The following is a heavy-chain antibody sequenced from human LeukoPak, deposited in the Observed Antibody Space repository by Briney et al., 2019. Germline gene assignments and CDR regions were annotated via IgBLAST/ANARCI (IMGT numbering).Heavy chain of an antibody. Sequence: GESLKISCKGSGYSFTSYWIGWVRQMPGKGLEWMGIIYPGDSDTRYSPSFQGQVTISADKSISTAYLQWSSLKASDTAMYYCARRQWELLLAFDIWSQGTMVTVSS. CDR1: GYSFTSYW. D-gene: IGHD1-26*01. CDR2: IYPGDSDT. V-gene: IGHV5-51*01. J-gene: IGHJ3*02. CDR3: ARRQWELLLAFDI.